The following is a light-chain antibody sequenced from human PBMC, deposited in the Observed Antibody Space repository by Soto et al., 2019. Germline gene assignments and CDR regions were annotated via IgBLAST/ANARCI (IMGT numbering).Light chain of an antibody. V-gene: IGLV1-40*01. CDR1: RSNIGAGYD. Sequence: QSVLTQPPSVSGAPGQRVTISCTGSRSNIGAGYDIHWYQQFPRTAPKLLIYANSNRPSGVPDRFSGSKSGTSASLAITGLQAEDEADYYCQSYDSSLSGWVFGGGTKLTVL. J-gene: IGLJ2*01. CDR3: QSYDSSLSGWV. CDR2: ANS.